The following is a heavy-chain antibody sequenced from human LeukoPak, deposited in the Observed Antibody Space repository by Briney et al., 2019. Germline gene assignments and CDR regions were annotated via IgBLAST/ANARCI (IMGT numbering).Heavy chain of an antibody. CDR2: ISSSSSSI. CDR3: ARASGDIVETATMGSY. D-gene: IGHD5-18*01. CDR1: GFTFSSYW. Sequence: PGGSLRLSCAASGFTFSSYWMSWVRQAPGKGLEWVSSISSSSSSIYYADPVKGRFTISRDNAKNSLYLQMNSLRAEDTAVYYCARASGDIVETATMGSYWGQGTLVTVSS. J-gene: IGHJ4*02. V-gene: IGHV3-21*01.